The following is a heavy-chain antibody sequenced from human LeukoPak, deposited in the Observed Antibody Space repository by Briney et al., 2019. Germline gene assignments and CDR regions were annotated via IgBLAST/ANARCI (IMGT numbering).Heavy chain of an antibody. J-gene: IGHJ2*01. CDR2: IYPADSET. CDR3: ARNAYDYVWGSPWYFDL. D-gene: IGHD3-16*01. CDR1: GHSFTSYW. V-gene: IGHV5-51*01. Sequence: GESLKISCRGSGHSFTSYWIGWVRQMPGKGLEWMGTIYPADSETRYSPSFEGQVTISADKSISTAYLQWNSLKASDTAMYFCARNAYDYVWGSPWYFDLWGRGTLVTVSS.